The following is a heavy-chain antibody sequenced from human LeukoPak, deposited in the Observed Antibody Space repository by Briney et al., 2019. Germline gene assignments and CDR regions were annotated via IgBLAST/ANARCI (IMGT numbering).Heavy chain of an antibody. CDR2: IYHSEST. Sequence: PSETLSLTCTVSGYSISSGYYWGWIRQPPGKGLEWIGSIYHSESTYYNPSLKSRVTISVDTSKNQFSLKLSSVTAADTAVYYCARDGSYGYWGQGTLVTVSS. J-gene: IGHJ4*02. CDR1: GYSISSGYY. V-gene: IGHV4-38-2*02. D-gene: IGHD1-26*01. CDR3: ARDGSYGY.